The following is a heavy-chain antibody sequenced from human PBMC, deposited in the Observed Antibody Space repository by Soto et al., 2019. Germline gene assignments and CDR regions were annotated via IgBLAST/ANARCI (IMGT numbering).Heavy chain of an antibody. D-gene: IGHD1-26*01. CDR2: IYYSGST. CDR1: GGSVSSGSYY. J-gene: IGHJ4*02. CDR3: ARANSGSLA. V-gene: IGHV4-61*01. Sequence: SETLSLTCTVSGGSVSSGSYYWSWIRQPPGKGLEWIGYIYYSGSTNYNPSLKSRVTISVDTSKNQFSLKLSSVTAADTAVYYCARANSGSLAWGQGTLVTVSS.